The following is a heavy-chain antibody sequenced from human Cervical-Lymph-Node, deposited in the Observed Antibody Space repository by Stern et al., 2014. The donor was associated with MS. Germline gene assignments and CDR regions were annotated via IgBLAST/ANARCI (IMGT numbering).Heavy chain of an antibody. Sequence: VQLVESGAEVKKPGSSVKVSCQVSGATFSTNAISWLRQAPGQGPEWMGAIVPIFGRANYVQKLQGRVTITADESANTAYMELRSLRSEDAAVYYCAREHHGGNFASWGQGTLVTVSS. CDR3: AREHHGGNFAS. V-gene: IGHV1-69*01. J-gene: IGHJ5*02. CDR1: GATFSTNA. CDR2: IVPIFGRA. D-gene: IGHD4-23*01.